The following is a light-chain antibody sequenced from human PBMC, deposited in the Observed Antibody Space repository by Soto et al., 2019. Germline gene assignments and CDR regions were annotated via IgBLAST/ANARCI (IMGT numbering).Light chain of an antibody. CDR3: QQYGSSPPIT. CDR1: QSVSSAY. Sequence: EIVLTQSPATLSLSTGERATLSCRASQSVSSAYLAWYQQKPGQAPRLLISGASSRATGIPDRFSGSGSGTDFTLTISRLEPEDFAVYYCQQYGSSPPITFGQGTRLEIK. CDR2: GAS. J-gene: IGKJ5*01. V-gene: IGKV3-20*01.